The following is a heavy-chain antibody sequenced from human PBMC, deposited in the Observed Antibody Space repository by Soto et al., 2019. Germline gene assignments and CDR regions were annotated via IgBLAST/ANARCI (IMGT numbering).Heavy chain of an antibody. CDR3: ARQISYVCHX. CDR2: IKPGGSDL. D-gene: IGHD3-16*01. Sequence: VESLKISCKGVGYRLDDAWIGWVRQMPGKGLELMGIIKPGGSDLRYSPSFRGRVTISADAAVNTDYLQWDSLKASDSAIYYCARQISYVCHXWGQGTLVTVSX. V-gene: IGHV5-51*01. CDR1: GYRLDDAW. J-gene: IGHJ4*02.